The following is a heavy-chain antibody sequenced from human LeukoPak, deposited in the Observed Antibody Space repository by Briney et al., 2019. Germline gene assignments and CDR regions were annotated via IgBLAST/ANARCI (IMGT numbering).Heavy chain of an antibody. CDR1: GFTVSSNY. CDR2: IYSGGST. V-gene: IGHV3-66*01. Sequence: GGSLRLSCAASGFTVSSNYMSWVRQAPGKGLEWVSVIYSGGSTYYADSVKGRFTISRDNSKNTLYLQMNSLRAEDTAVYYCASADYYGSGSYYYYYGMDVWGRGTTVTVSS. J-gene: IGHJ6*02. CDR3: ASADYYGSGSYYYYYGMDV. D-gene: IGHD3-10*01.